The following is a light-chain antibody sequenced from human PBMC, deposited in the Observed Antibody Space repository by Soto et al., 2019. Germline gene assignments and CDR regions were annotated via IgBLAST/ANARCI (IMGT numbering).Light chain of an antibody. V-gene: IGLV2-23*02. CDR2: EVN. CDR1: SSDIGNYNL. J-gene: IGLJ1*01. CDR3: LPDAGAXTFV. Sequence: QSALTQPASVSGSPGQSITISCTGTSSDIGNYNLVSWFQQHPGKAPKLFIYEVNRRPSGVSDRLSGSKSANTASLTISGLPAEDEADYYCLPDAGAXTFVFGTGTKVXV.